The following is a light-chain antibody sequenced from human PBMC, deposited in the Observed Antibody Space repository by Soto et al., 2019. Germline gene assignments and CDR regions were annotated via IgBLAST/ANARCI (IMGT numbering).Light chain of an antibody. J-gene: IGKJ1*01. V-gene: IGKV1-5*01. CDR2: DVS. Sequence: DIPMTQSPSTLSASVGDRVTTTCRASQSVSRWLAWYQQKPGKVPTVLIYDVSTLQSGVPSRFSGGGSGTEFTLTITSLQPDDFATYYCQEYTTYSRTFGQGTKVEVK. CDR1: QSVSRW. CDR3: QEYTTYSRT.